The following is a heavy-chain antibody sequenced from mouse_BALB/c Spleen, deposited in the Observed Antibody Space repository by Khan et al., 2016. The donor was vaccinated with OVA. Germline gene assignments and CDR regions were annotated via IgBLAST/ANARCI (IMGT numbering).Heavy chain of an antibody. J-gene: IGHJ1*01. CDR1: GYTFTNYG. Sequence: QIQLVQSGPELKKPGETVKISCKASGYTFTNYGMNWVKQAPRKGLKWMGWINTYTGEPTYADDFKGRFAFSLETSASTAYLQINNLKNEDTATYCCARSNSYWYFDVWGAGTTVTVSS. CDR2: INTYTGEP. D-gene: IGHD4-1*02. V-gene: IGHV9-3-1*01. CDR3: ARSNSYWYFDV.